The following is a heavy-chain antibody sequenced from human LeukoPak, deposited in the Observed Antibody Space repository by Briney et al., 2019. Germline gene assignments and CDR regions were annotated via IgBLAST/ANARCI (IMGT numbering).Heavy chain of an antibody. Sequence: PGGSLRLSCAASGFIFSDSAVHWVRQASGKGLKWVGRIRSKAYTYATAYAASVNGRFTMSRDDSKNTAYLQMNSLKTEDTAIYYCTRLEGVAYGMDVWGPGTTVTVSS. CDR1: GFIFSDSA. J-gene: IGHJ6*02. CDR2: IRSKAYTYAT. CDR3: TRLEGVAYGMDV. V-gene: IGHV3-73*01.